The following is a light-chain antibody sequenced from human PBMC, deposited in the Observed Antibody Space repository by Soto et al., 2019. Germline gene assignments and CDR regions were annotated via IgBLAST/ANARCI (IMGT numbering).Light chain of an antibody. CDR2: AAS. CDR1: QDIGND. Sequence: AIQMTQSPSSLAGSVGVRLTITCRASQDIGNDLGWYQQKPGKAPKLLIYAASSLKSGVSSRFSGSGSGTEVTPAISSLQPEDVATYYWLQVCNFPRAVGKGTKVDIK. CDR3: LQVCNFPRA. V-gene: IGKV1-6*02. J-gene: IGKJ1*01.